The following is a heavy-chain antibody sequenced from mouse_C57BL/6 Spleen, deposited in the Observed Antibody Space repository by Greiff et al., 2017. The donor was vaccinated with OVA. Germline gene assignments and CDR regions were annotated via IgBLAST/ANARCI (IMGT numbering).Heavy chain of an antibody. CDR3: ARGRDRLGAMDY. CDR2: INPSTGGT. D-gene: IGHD3-3*01. CDR1: GYSFTGYY. Sequence: EVQGVESGPELVKPGASVKISCKASGYSFTGYYMNWVKQSPEKSLEWIGEINPSTGGTTYNQKFKAKTTLTVDKSSSTAYMQLKSLTSEDSAVYYCARGRDRLGAMDYWGQGTSVTVSS. J-gene: IGHJ4*01. V-gene: IGHV1-42*01.